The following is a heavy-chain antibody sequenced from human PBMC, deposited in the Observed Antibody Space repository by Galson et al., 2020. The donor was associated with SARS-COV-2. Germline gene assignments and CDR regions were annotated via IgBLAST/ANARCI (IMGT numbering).Heavy chain of an antibody. CDR2: VYPHDSDT. CDR1: GYTFTKFW. V-gene: IGHV5-51*01. D-gene: IGHD2-15*01. J-gene: IGHJ6*01. CDR3: ARQGGFCGDSACYSPEQYHGMDV. Sequence: GESLKISCQTSGYTFTKFWIAWVRYMPGKGLEWVGIVYPHDSDTRYSPSFEGHVTISADKSIGTAYLQWSSLEASDTAIYFCARQGGFCGDSACYSPEQYHGMDVWGQGTTVTVS.